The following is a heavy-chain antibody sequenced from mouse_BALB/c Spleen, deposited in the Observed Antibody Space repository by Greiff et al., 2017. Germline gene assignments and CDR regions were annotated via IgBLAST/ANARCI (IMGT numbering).Heavy chain of an antibody. V-gene: IGHV1-69*02. CDR1: GYTFTSYW. J-gene: IGHJ4*01. CDR3: ARRYGDYAMDY. CDR2: LDPSDSET. Sequence: QVQLQQPGAELVKPGAPVKLSCKASGYTFTSYWMNWVKPRPGRGLEWIGRLDPSDSETHYNQKFKDKATLTVDKSSSTAYIQLSSLTSEDSAVYYCARRYGDYAMDYWGQGTSVTVSS. D-gene: IGHD1-1*01.